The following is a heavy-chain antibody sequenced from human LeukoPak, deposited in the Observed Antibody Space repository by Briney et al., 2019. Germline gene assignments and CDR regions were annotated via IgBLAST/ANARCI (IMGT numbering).Heavy chain of an antibody. CDR1: GFTFSSYW. Sequence: PGGSLRLSCAASGFTFSSYWMSWVRQAPGKGLEWVANIKQDGSEKYYVDSVKGRFTISRDNAKNSLYLQMNSLRAEDTAVYYCAKRIAAAGTLIDHWGQGTLVTVSS. V-gene: IGHV3-7*01. CDR3: AKRIAAAGTLIDH. J-gene: IGHJ4*02. D-gene: IGHD6-13*01. CDR2: IKQDGSEK.